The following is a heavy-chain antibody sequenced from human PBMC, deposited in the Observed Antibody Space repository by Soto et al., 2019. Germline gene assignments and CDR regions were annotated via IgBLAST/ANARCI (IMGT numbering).Heavy chain of an antibody. CDR1: GFTFSSYG. CDR2: VANDGSNQ. J-gene: IGHJ4*02. V-gene: IGHV3-30*03. Sequence: QVQLVESGGGVVQPGRSLRLSCAASGFTFSSYGMQWVRQSPGEGPEWVAIVANDGSNQYYAESVKGRFTISRDNSKTTVFLEMDSRRPEDTAGYYCARSSGGSSWYPPDYCGQGTLVTVSS. CDR3: ARSSGGSSWYPPDY. D-gene: IGHD6-13*01.